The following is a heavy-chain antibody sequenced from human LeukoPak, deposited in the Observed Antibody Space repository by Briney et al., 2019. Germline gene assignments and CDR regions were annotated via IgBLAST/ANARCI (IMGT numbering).Heavy chain of an antibody. CDR2: IHNSGRT. V-gene: IGHV4-4*08. CDR3: AGDLSDCYGSGSYRPIDAFDI. J-gene: IGHJ3*02. D-gene: IGHD3-10*01. Sequence: SETLPLTCSVSGGSVSSHYWSWIRQSPGKGLEWIGYIHNSGRTNYNPSLKSRVTGFVDTSKNQFSLKLSPVTAADTAVYYCAGDLSDCYGSGSYRPIDAFDIWGQGTMVTVSS. CDR1: GGSVSSHY.